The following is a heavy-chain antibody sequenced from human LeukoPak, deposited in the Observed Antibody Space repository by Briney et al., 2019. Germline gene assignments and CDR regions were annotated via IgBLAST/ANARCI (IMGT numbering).Heavy chain of an antibody. CDR3: ARGLDDYSNYVMGY. CDR1: GFTFSSYA. D-gene: IGHD4-11*01. CDR2: ISYDGSNK. J-gene: IGHJ4*02. V-gene: IGHV3-30*04. Sequence: GRSLRLSCAASGFTFSSYAMHWARQAPGKGLEWVAVISYDGSNKYYADSVKGRFTISRDNSKNTLYLQMNSLRAEDTAVYYCARGLDDYSNYVMGYWGQGTLVTVSS.